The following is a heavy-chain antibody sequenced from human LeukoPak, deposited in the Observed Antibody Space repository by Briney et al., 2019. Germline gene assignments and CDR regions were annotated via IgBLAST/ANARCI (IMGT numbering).Heavy chain of an antibody. D-gene: IGHD3-22*01. Sequence: GGSLRLSCAASGFTFDYYWMHWVRQAPGKGLMWVSRINTDGSNTHYADSVKGRFTISRDNAKNTLYLRMNGLRVEDTAVYYCVVWGEDRSGHRFDFWGQGTLVTVSS. CDR1: GFTFDYYW. CDR3: VVWGEDRSGHRFDF. V-gene: IGHV3-74*01. J-gene: IGHJ4*02. CDR2: INTDGSNT.